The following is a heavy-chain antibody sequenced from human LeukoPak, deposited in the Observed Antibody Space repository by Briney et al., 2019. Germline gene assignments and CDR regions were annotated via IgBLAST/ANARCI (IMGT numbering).Heavy chain of an antibody. J-gene: IGHJ4*02. D-gene: IGHD6-13*01. V-gene: IGHV3-21*01. CDR1: GFTFSSYS. CDR2: ISSSSSYI. Sequence: GGSLRLSCAASGFTFSSYSMNWVRQAPGKGLEWVSSISSSSSYIYYADSVKGRFTISRDNAKNSLYLQMNSLRAKDTAVYYCARDLSSWYGYYFDYWGQGTLVTVSS. CDR3: ARDLSSWYGYYFDY.